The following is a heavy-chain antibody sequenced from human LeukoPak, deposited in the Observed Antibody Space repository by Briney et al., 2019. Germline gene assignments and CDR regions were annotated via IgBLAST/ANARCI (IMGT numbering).Heavy chain of an antibody. CDR2: IYYSGST. CDR1: GFTFSDYY. CDR3: ARHDGYGSGSYYYYYYMDV. V-gene: IGHV4-39*01. D-gene: IGHD3-10*01. J-gene: IGHJ6*03. Sequence: PGGSLRLSCAASGFTFSDYYMSWIRQAPGKGLEWIGSIYYSGSTYYNPSLKSRVTISVDTSKNQFSLKLSSVTAADTAVYYCARHDGYGSGSYYYYYYMDVWGKGTTVTISS.